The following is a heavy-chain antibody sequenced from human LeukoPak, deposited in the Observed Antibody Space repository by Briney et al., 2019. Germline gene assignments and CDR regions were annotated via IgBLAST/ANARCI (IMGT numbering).Heavy chain of an antibody. Sequence: PGGSLRLSCAASGFTFSSYWVSWVRQAPGKGLEWVANIKQDGSEKYYVDSVKGRFTISRDNAKNSLYLQMNSLRAEDTAVYYCARDLVYDILTGKTASFDYWGQGTLVTVSS. V-gene: IGHV3-7*01. CDR3: ARDLVYDILTGKTASFDY. CDR2: IKQDGSEK. J-gene: IGHJ4*02. D-gene: IGHD3-9*01. CDR1: GFTFSSYW.